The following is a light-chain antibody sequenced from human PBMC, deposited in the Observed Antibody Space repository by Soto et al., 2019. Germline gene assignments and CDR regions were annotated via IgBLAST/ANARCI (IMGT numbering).Light chain of an antibody. V-gene: IGLV2-14*01. J-gene: IGLJ1*01. CDR3: SSYTSSSTLV. CDR2: DVS. Sequence: QSALTQPASVSGSPGQSITISCTGTSSDVGGYNYVSWYQQHPGKAPKLMIYDVSNRPSGVSNRLSGSNSGNTASLTISGLQAEDEADYYCSSYTSSSTLVFGTGTKVTVL. CDR1: SSDVGGYNY.